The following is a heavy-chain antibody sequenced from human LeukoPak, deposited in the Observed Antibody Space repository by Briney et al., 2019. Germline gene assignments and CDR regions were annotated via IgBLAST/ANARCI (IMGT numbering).Heavy chain of an antibody. CDR2: IYYSGST. Sequence: SETLSLTCTVSGGSISSGVSYYWSWIRRHPGKGLEWIGYIYYSGSTYYNPSLKSRVTISVDTSKNQFSLKLSSVTAADTAVYYCARDSGVGATFLYFDYWGQGTLVTVSS. CDR1: GGSISSGVSYY. J-gene: IGHJ4*02. CDR3: ARDSGVGATFLYFDY. D-gene: IGHD1-26*01. V-gene: IGHV4-31*03.